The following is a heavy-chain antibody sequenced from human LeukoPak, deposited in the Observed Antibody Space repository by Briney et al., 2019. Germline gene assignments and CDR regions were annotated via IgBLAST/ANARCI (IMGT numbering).Heavy chain of an antibody. Sequence: GGSLRLSCEASGFVVSSNYMNWVRQAPGKGLVWVSRIKSDGDSTNYADSVKGRFTISRDNAKNTLYLQVNSLRAEDTAVYYCAGDQGDSYFDYWGQGTLVTVSS. CDR3: AGDQGDSYFDY. D-gene: IGHD3-3*01. CDR2: IKSDGDST. J-gene: IGHJ4*02. CDR1: GFVVSSNY. V-gene: IGHV3-74*01.